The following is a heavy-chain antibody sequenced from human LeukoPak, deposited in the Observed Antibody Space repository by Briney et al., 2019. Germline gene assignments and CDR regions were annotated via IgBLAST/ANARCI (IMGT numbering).Heavy chain of an antibody. D-gene: IGHD5-18*01. CDR1: GGSFSGYY. CDR2: INHSGST. Sequence: SETLSLTCAVYGGSFSGYYWSWIRQPPGKGLEWIGEINHSGSTYYNPSLKSRVTISVDTSKNQFSLKLSSVTAADTAVYYCARDSQDNYGLYYFDYWGQGTLVTVSS. CDR3: ARDSQDNYGLYYFDY. V-gene: IGHV4-34*01. J-gene: IGHJ4*02.